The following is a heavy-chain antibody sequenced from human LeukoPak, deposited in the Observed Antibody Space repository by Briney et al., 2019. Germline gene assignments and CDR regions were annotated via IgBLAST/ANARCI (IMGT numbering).Heavy chain of an antibody. CDR2: IYYSGST. CDR1: GGSISNYY. V-gene: IGHV4-59*08. D-gene: IGHD3-22*01. J-gene: IGHJ4*02. CDR3: AGKYYYDTGGYYYVDY. Sequence: SETLSLTCTVSGGSISNYYWSWIRQPPGKGLEWIGYIYYSGSTNYNPSLKSRVTISVDTSKNQFSLKLSSVTAADTAVYYCAGKYYYDTGGYYYVDYWGQGTLVTVSS.